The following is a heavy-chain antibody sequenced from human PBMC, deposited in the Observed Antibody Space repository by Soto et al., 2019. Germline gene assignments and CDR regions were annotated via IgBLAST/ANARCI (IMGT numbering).Heavy chain of an antibody. CDR3: EKSGQWLVRDGIDY. CDR1: GFTFSSYA. V-gene: IGHV3-23*01. J-gene: IGHJ4*02. Sequence: GGSLRLSCAASGFTFSSYAMSWVRQAPGKGLEWVSAISGSGGSTYYADSVKGRFTISRDNSKNTLYLQMNSLRAEDTAVYYCEKSGQWLVRDGIDYWGQGTLVTVSS. CDR2: ISGSGGST. D-gene: IGHD6-19*01.